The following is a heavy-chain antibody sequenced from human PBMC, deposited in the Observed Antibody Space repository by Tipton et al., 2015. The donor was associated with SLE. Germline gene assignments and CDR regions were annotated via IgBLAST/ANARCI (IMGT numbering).Heavy chain of an antibody. CDR3: ARFGYSSGWYREDWFDP. D-gene: IGHD6-19*01. J-gene: IGHJ5*02. Sequence: TLSLTCTVSGYSISSGYYWSWIRQPPGKGLEWIGEINHSGSTNYNPSLKSRVTISVDTSKNQFSLKLSSVTAADTAVYYCARFGYSSGWYREDWFDPWGQGTLVTVS. CDR1: GYSISSGYY. CDR2: INHSGST. V-gene: IGHV4-38-2*02.